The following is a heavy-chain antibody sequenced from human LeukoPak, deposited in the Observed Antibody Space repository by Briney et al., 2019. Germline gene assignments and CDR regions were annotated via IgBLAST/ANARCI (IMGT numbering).Heavy chain of an antibody. V-gene: IGHV3-23*01. CDR2: ISGSGGST. J-gene: IGHJ4*02. CDR3: AHSYTYYDILTGYQYYFDC. CDR1: GFTFSSYA. D-gene: IGHD3-9*01. Sequence: QTGGSLRLSCAASGFTFSSYAMSWVRQAPGKGLEWVSAISGSGGSTYYADSVKGRFTISRDNSKNTLYLQMNSLRAEDTAVYYCAHSYTYYDILTGYQYYFDCWGQGTLVTVSS.